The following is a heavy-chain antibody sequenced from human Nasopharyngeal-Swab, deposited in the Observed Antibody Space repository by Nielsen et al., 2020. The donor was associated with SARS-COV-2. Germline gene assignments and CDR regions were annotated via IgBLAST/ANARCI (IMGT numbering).Heavy chain of an antibody. CDR1: GGSFSGYY. CDR3: ARIGCSGGSCYCDY. D-gene: IGHD2-15*01. J-gene: IGHJ4*02. V-gene: IGHV4-34*01. Sequence: SETLSLTCAVYGGSFSGYYWSWIRQPPGKGLEWIGEINHSRNTNYNPSLKSRVTILVDTSKNQFSLKLNSVTAADTAVYYCARIGCSGGSCYCDYWGQGTLVTVSS. CDR2: INHSRNT.